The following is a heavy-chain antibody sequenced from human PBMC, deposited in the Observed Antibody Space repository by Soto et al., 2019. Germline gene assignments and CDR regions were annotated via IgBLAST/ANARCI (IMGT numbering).Heavy chain of an antibody. CDR2: INGDGSNT. Sequence: PGVSLRLSCAASGFTFSSYWMHWVRQAPGKGLVWVSRINGDGSNTNYADSVKGRFTISRDNAKNTLYLQMNSLRADDTAVYYCARVCTGGSCYQFDSWGQGTLVNVSS. D-gene: IGHD2-15*01. CDR3: ARVCTGGSCYQFDS. J-gene: IGHJ4*02. V-gene: IGHV3-74*01. CDR1: GFTFSSYW.